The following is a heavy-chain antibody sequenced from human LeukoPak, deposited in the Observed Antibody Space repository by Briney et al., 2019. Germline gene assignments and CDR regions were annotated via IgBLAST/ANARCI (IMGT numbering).Heavy chain of an antibody. J-gene: IGHJ6*02. CDR3: ARVDYYDSSGYYYFNYYGMDV. D-gene: IGHD3-22*01. CDR1: GGTFSSYA. Sequence: SVKVSCKASGGTFSSYAISWVRQAPGQGLEWMGGIIPIFGTANYAQKFQGRVTITADESTSTAYMELSSLRSEDTAVYYCARVDYYDSSGYYYFNYYGMDVWGQGTRSPSP. V-gene: IGHV1-69*13. CDR2: IIPIFGTA.